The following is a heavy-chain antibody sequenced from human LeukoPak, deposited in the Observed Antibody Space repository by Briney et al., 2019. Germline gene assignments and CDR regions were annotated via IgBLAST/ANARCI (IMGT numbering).Heavy chain of an antibody. CDR2: ISGSGGST. CDR1: GFTFSSYA. Sequence: HPGGSLRLSCAASGFTFSSYAMSWVRQAPGKGLEWVSAISGSGGSTYYADSEKGRFTISRDNSKNTLYLQMNSLRAEDTAVYYCAKDYYDSSGYYYGGNDYWGQGTLVTVSS. J-gene: IGHJ4*02. V-gene: IGHV3-23*01. CDR3: AKDYYDSSGYYYGGNDY. D-gene: IGHD3-22*01.